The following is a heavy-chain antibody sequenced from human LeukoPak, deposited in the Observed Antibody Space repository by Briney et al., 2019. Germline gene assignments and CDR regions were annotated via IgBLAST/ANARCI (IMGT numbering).Heavy chain of an antibody. Sequence: GGSLRLSCAASGFTFSSYLMHWVREAPGKGLVWVSRINSDGSSTSYADSVKGRFTISRDNAKNTLYLQMNSLRAEDTAVYYCAREAGDVDFDYWGQGTLVTVSS. J-gene: IGHJ4*02. CDR1: GFTFSSYL. CDR2: INSDGSST. D-gene: IGHD6-19*01. V-gene: IGHV3-74*01. CDR3: AREAGDVDFDY.